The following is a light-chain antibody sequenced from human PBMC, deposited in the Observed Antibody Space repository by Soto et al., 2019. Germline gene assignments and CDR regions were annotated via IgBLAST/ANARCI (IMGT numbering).Light chain of an antibody. CDR1: QSVSSN. CDR2: GAS. J-gene: IGKJ2*01. Sequence: EIVMTQSPATLSVSPGERATLSCRASQSVSSNLAWYQQKPGQAPRLLIYGASTRATGIPARFSGSGSGTELPLTISSLRSEDFAVYYCQQYNNWPGYTFGQGTKLEIK. CDR3: QQYNNWPGYT. V-gene: IGKV3-15*01.